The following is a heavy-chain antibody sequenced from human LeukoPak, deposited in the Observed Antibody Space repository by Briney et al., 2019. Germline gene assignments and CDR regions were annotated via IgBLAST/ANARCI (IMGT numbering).Heavy chain of an antibody. Sequence: VASVKVSCKASGYTFPSYFMHWVRQAPGQGLEWMGIINPTGGSTTYAQKFQGRVTITADESTSTAYMELSSLRSEDTAVYYCARDRGDGYFDYWGQGTLVTVSS. J-gene: IGHJ4*02. V-gene: IGHV1-46*01. CDR3: ARDRGDGYFDY. CDR1: GYTFPSYF. D-gene: IGHD3-10*01. CDR2: INPTGGST.